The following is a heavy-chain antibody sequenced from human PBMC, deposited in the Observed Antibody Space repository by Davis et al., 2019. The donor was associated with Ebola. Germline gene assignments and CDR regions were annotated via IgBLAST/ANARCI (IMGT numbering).Heavy chain of an antibody. J-gene: IGHJ4*02. CDR1: GGTFSSYA. V-gene: IGHV1-69*06. Sequence: SVKVSCKASGGTFSSYAISWVRQAPGQGLEWMGGIIPIFGTANYAQKFQGRVTIAADKSTSTAYMELSSLRSEDTAVYYCAREGYDILTGYSYFDYWGQGTLVTVSS. D-gene: IGHD3-9*01. CDR3: AREGYDILTGYSYFDY. CDR2: IIPIFGTA.